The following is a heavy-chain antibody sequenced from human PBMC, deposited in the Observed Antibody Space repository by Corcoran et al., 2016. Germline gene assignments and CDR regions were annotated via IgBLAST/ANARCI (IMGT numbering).Heavy chain of an antibody. CDR1: GYTFTSYA. D-gene: IGHD1-26*01. CDR2: INAGNGNT. Sequence: QVQLVQSGAEVKKPGASVKVSCKASGYTFTSYAMHWVRQAPGQRLEWMGWINAGNGNTKYSQKFQGRVTITRDTSASTAYMELSSLRSEDTAVYYCARDISGRNNGFDPWGQGTLVTVSS. V-gene: IGHV1-3*01. J-gene: IGHJ5*02. CDR3: ARDISGRNNGFDP.